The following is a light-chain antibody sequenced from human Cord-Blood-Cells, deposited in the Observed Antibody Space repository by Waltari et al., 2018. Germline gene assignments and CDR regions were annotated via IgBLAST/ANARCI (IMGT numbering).Light chain of an antibody. Sequence: DIQMTQSPSSLSASVGDGVTITCRASQSISSYLNCYQQKPGKAPKLLIYAASSLQSGVPSRFSGSGSGTDFTLTISSLQPEDFATYYCQQSYSTPYTFGQRTKLEIK. CDR3: QQSYSTPYT. CDR1: QSISSY. J-gene: IGKJ2*01. V-gene: IGKV1-39*01. CDR2: AAS.